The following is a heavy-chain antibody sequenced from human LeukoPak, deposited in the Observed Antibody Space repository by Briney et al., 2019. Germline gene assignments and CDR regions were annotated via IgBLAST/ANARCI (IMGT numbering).Heavy chain of an antibody. D-gene: IGHD2-2*02. Sequence: GGPLRLSCAASGFTFSSYNMNWVRQAPGKGLEWVSSIRSSTYIYYADSVKGRFTISRDNAKNSLYLQMNSLRAEDTAVYYCARTLGCSSTSCYTGYYYYGMDVWGQGTTVTVSS. CDR3: ARTLGCSSTSCYTGYYYYGMDV. V-gene: IGHV3-21*01. CDR2: IRSSTYI. CDR1: GFTFSSYN. J-gene: IGHJ6*02.